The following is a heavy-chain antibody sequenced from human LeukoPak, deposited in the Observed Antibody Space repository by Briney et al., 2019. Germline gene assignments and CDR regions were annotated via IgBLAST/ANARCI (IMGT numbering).Heavy chain of an antibody. CDR2: INHSGST. CDR3: ASVYDSSGYYPF. D-gene: IGHD3-22*01. V-gene: IGHV4-34*01. CDR1: GGSFSGYY. J-gene: IGHJ4*02. Sequence: SETLSLTCAVYGGSFSGYYWSWIRQPPGKGLEWIREINHSGSTNYNPSLKSRVTISVDASKNLFSLKLSSVTAADTAVYYCASVYDSSGYYPFWGQGTLVTVS.